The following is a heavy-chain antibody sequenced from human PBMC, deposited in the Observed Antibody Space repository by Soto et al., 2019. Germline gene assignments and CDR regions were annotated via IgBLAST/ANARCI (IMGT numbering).Heavy chain of an antibody. CDR3: ARRVVVAALYYYYYGMDV. CDR2: IIPIFGTA. D-gene: IGHD2-15*01. Sequence: SVKVSCKASGGTFSSYAISWVRQAPGQGLEWMGGIIPIFGTANYAQKFQGRVTITADESTSTAYMELSSLRSEDTAVYYCARRVVVAALYYYYYGMDVWGQGTTVTSP. CDR1: GGTFSSYA. J-gene: IGHJ6*02. V-gene: IGHV1-69*13.